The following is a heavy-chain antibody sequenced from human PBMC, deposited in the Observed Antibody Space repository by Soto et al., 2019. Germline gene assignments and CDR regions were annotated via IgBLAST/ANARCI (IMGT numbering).Heavy chain of an antibody. CDR3: AKGDDSSGWFMYYGIDV. J-gene: IGHJ6*01. CDR2: ISLNSTSI. Sequence: PWGSLIVSCTSSVFRFDDYAMDWVRQAPGKGLEWVAVISLNSTSIGYADSVKGRFTISIDNARNSLYLQMSSLRSEDTSLYYCAKGDDSSGWFMYYGIDVWGQGTTVTVSS. D-gene: IGHD6-19*01. V-gene: IGHV3-9*01. CDR1: VFRFDDYA.